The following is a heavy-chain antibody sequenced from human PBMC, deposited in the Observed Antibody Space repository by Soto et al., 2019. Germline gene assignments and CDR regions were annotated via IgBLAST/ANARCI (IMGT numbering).Heavy chain of an antibody. V-gene: IGHV5-51*01. Sequence: PGESLKISCQCSGYTFSNFWIGWVRQLPGKGLEWMGIIYPGDHETRYSPSFHGKVTISADKSINTAYLQWNSLEASDTAFYFCARRPRSSPYFYYWGQGALVTVSS. CDR1: GYTFSNFW. CDR2: IYPGDHET. CDR3: ARRPRSSPYFYY. D-gene: IGHD6-13*01. J-gene: IGHJ4*02.